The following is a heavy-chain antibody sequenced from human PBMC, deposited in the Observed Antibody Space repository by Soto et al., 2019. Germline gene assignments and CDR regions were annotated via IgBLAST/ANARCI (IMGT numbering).Heavy chain of an antibody. CDR2: INYKGTT. D-gene: IGHD3-22*01. CDR3: AKDLVITMIVVAPGY. CDR1: GSGGSVSSGDYY. V-gene: IGHV4-30-4*01. Sequence: PSETLSLTCTVSGSGGSVSSGDYYWSWIRQPPGKGLEWVGYINYKGTTYYNPSLKSRLSMSLDTSKNQFSLKLSSVTAADTAVYYCAKDLVITMIVVAPGYWGQGTLVTVSS. J-gene: IGHJ4*02.